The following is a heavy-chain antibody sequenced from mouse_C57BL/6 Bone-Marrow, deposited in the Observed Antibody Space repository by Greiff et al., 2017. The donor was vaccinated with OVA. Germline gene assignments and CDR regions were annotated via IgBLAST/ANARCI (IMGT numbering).Heavy chain of an antibody. CDR1: GYTFTDYE. V-gene: IGHV1-15*01. Sequence: VKLMESGAELVRPGASVTLSCKASGYTFTDYEMHWVKQTPVHGLEWIGAIDPETGGHAYNQKFKGKAILTADKSSSTAYMELSSLTSEYSAVYYCTRSYSNYGDFYYWGQVTTLTVSS. D-gene: IGHD2-5*01. J-gene: IGHJ2*01. CDR2: IDPETGGH. CDR3: TRSYSNYGDFYY.